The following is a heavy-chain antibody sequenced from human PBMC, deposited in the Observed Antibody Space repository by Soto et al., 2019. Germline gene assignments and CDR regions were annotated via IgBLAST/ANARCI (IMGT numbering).Heavy chain of an antibody. CDR3: AKDRSSAGTTVRFDP. Sequence: GGSLRLSCAASGFTFSGYAMSWVRQAPGKGLEWVSAISGSGGTTYYADSVKGRFTISRDNSKNTLYLQMNSLRAEDTAIYYCAKDRSSAGTTVRFDPWGQGTLVNVSS. CDR2: ISGSGGTT. V-gene: IGHV3-23*01. D-gene: IGHD1-1*01. J-gene: IGHJ5*02. CDR1: GFTFSGYA.